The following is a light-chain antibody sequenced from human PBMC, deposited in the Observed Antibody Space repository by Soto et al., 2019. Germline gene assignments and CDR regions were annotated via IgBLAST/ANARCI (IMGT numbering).Light chain of an antibody. CDR1: QSVSSSY. J-gene: IGKJ1*01. CDR3: KKYRTFPST. V-gene: IGKV3-20*01. CDR2: GAS. Sequence: EIVLTQTPGTLSLSPGERATLSCRASQSVSSSYVACSQQKPGQAPRPLIYGASSRSTGITDSFSGSGSGTSFTLTISTLEPANFGVYCGKKYRTFPSTFGRGTKVEFK.